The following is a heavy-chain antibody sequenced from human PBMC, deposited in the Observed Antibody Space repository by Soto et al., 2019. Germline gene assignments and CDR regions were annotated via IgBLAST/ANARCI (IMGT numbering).Heavy chain of an antibody. Sequence: QVQLVQSGAEVLKPGSSVKLSCKTSGDTFDTFAISWVRQAPGQGLEWMGGIIPIFRTPDYTQKFQGRVTITADVSLSTASMELSSLRPEDTAVYYCARDKGRGQLGGNYYYALDVWCQGTTVTVSS. J-gene: IGHJ6*02. CDR1: GDTFDTFA. D-gene: IGHD1-1*01. CDR2: IIPIFRTP. CDR3: ARDKGRGQLGGNYYYALDV. V-gene: IGHV1-69*12.